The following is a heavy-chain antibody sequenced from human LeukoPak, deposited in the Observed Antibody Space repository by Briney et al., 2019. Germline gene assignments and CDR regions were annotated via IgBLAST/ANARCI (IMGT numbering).Heavy chain of an antibody. Sequence: PGGSLRLSCAASGFTFSSYAMSWVRQAPGKGLEWVSAISGSGGSTCYADSVKGRFTISRDNSKNTLYLQMNSLRAEDTAVYYCAKDKAMDTAADWFDPWGQGTLVTVSS. J-gene: IGHJ5*02. CDR1: GFTFSSYA. CDR2: ISGSGGST. D-gene: IGHD5-18*01. V-gene: IGHV3-23*01. CDR3: AKDKAMDTAADWFDP.